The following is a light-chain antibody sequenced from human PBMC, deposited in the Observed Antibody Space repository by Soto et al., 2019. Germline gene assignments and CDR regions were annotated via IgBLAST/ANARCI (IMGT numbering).Light chain of an antibody. J-gene: IGKJ1*01. CDR2: AAS. V-gene: IGKV1-9*01. CDR3: QQYYSYPWT. Sequence: DIQLTQSPSFLSASVGDRVTITCRASQGISSYLAWYQQKPGKAPKLLIYAASTLQSGVPSRFSGSGSGTDFTLTISCLQSEDFATYHCQQYYSYPWTFGQGTKVDIK. CDR1: QGISSY.